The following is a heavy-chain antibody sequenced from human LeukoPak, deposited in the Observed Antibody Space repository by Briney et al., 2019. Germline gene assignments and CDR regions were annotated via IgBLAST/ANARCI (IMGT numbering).Heavy chain of an antibody. CDR3: AKLANTVSDFDY. CDR2: ISYDGSNK. D-gene: IGHD2-21*01. Sequence: GGSLRLSCAASGFTFSSYAMHWVRQAPGKGLEWVAVISYDGSNKYYADSVKGRFTVSRDNSKNTLYLQMNSLRAEDTAVYYCAKLANTVSDFDYWGQGTLVTVSS. CDR1: GFTFSSYA. J-gene: IGHJ4*02. V-gene: IGHV3-30-3*02.